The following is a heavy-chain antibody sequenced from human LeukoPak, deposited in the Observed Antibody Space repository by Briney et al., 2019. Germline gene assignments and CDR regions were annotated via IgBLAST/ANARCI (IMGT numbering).Heavy chain of an antibody. J-gene: IGHJ4*02. V-gene: IGHV3-33*01. D-gene: IGHD6-6*01. Sequence: PGGSLRLSCAASGFTFSSYGMNWVRQAPGKGLEWVAIIWSDGSNEYYADSVKGRFTISRDKSRNMFYLQMNSLRAEDTAVYYCARDASSSSGLADYWGQGTLVTVSS. CDR2: IWSDGSNE. CDR1: GFTFSSYG. CDR3: ARDASSSSGLADY.